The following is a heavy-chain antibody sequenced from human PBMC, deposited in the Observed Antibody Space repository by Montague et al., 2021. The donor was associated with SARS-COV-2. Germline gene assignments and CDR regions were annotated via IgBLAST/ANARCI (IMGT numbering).Heavy chain of an antibody. D-gene: IGHD3-10*01. V-gene: IGHV4-39*01. CDR3: ARGSYGSGSYHAFDI. CDR1: GDSFNSPKYY. Sequence: ETLSLTCTVSGDSFNSPKYYCAWIRQPPGKGLKWIGGSYYSGTTYDNPSLRSQVTMSVDTSKTQFSLKMNSVTAADTAVYYCARGSYGSGSYHAFDIWSQGTVVAVSS. J-gene: IGHJ3*02. CDR2: SYYSGTT.